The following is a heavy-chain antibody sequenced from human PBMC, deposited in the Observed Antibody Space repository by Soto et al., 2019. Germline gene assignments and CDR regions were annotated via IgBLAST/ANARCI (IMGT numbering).Heavy chain of an antibody. CDR3: ARGGSSRPFDL. J-gene: IGHJ2*01. V-gene: IGHV3-11*01. D-gene: IGHD6-13*01. CDR1: GFTFSDYY. CDR2: ISMSSSII. Sequence: QVQLVESGGALVKPGGSLRLSCAASGFTFSDYYMSWIRQAPGKGLEWLSYISMSSSIIKYADSVKGRFTISRANAKNSLYLQMNSLRAEDTAFYYCARGGSSRPFDLWGRGTLPTVSS.